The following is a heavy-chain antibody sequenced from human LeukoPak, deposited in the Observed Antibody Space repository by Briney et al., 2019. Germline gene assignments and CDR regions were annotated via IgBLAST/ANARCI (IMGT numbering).Heavy chain of an antibody. D-gene: IGHD3-9*01. CDR1: GYTLTELS. CDR2: FDPEDGET. J-gene: IGHJ4*02. CDR3: ATDQRYYDILTGYYSSILFDY. Sequence: GASVKVSCTVSGYTLTELSMHWVRQAPGKGLEWMGGFDPEDGETIYAQKFQGRVTMTEDTSTDTAYMELSSLRSEDTAVYYCATDQRYYDILTGYYSSILFDYWGQGTLVTVSS. V-gene: IGHV1-24*01.